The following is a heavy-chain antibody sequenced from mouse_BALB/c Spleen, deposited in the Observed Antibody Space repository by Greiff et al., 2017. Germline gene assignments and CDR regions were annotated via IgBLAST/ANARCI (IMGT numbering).Heavy chain of an antibody. CDR3: VLRRGRDYFDY. D-gene: IGHD1-1*01. V-gene: IGHV3-6*02. CDR1: GYSITSGYY. CDR2: ISYDGSN. J-gene: IGHJ2*01. Sequence: EVKLQESGPGLVKPSQSLSLTCSVTGYSITSGYYWNWIRQFPGNKLEWMGYISYDGSNNYNPSLKNRISITRDTSKNQFFLKLNSVTTEDTATYYCVLRRGRDYFDYWGQGTTLTVSS.